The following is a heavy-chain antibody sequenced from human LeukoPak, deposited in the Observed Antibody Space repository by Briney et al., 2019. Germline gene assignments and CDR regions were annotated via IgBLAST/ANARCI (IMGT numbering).Heavy chain of an antibody. CDR3: AREKLFSSMDTPGYPRPIGV. D-gene: IGHD3-9*01. CDR2: MYYSGTT. CDR1: GGSVSSGGYY. Sequence: KPSETLSLTCTVSGGSVSSGGYYWGWIRQPPGKGLEWIGHMYYSGTTFHNPSLKSRVTISIDTSQNQFSLKLNSVTAADTAVYYCAREKLFSSMDTPGYPRPIGVWGQGTLVTVSS. J-gene: IGHJ4*02. V-gene: IGHV4-31*03.